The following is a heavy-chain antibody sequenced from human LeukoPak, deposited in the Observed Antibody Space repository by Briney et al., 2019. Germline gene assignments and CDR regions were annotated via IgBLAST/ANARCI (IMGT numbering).Heavy chain of an antibody. Sequence: RRSLRLSCAASGFTFSSYAMHWVRQAPGKGLEWVAVISYDGSNKYYADSVKGRFTISRDNSKNTLYLQMNSLRAEDTAVYYCARVNGNYYDSSGPFDYWGQGTLVTVSS. CDR3: ARVNGNYYDSSGPFDY. J-gene: IGHJ4*02. CDR2: ISYDGSNK. D-gene: IGHD3-22*01. V-gene: IGHV3-30-3*01. CDR1: GFTFSSYA.